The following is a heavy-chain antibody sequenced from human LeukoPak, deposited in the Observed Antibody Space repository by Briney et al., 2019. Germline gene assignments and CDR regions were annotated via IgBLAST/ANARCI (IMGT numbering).Heavy chain of an antibody. CDR1: GGSISSGGYY. V-gene: IGHV4-31*03. Sequence: PSQTLSLTRTVSGGSISSGGYYWSWIRQHPGTGLEWIGYIYYSGSTYYNPSLKSRVTISVDTSKNQFSLKLSSVTAADTAVYYCARAGDLTPDFDYWGQGTLVTVSS. J-gene: IGHJ4*02. CDR2: IYYSGST. CDR3: ARAGDLTPDFDY. D-gene: IGHD7-27*01.